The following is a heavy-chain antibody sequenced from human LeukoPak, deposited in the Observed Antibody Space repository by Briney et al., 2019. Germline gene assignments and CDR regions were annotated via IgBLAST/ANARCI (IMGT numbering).Heavy chain of an antibody. CDR3: ASRTIRHYYYYSMDV. D-gene: IGHD5-24*01. CDR1: GGSFNDHY. V-gene: IGHV4-34*01. J-gene: IGHJ6*03. Sequence: PSETLSLTCTVSGGSFNDHYWSWIRQPPGKGLEWIGEVNDSGSTKYNPSLKTRVTISIDTSRNQFSLKLSSVTAADTAVYYCASRTIRHYYYYSMDVWGRGTTVTVSS. CDR2: VNDSGST.